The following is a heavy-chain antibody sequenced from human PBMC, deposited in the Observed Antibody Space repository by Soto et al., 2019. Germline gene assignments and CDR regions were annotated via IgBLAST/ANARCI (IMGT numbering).Heavy chain of an antibody. Sequence: QVQLVQSGAEVKKPGSSVKVSCKASGGTFSSYAISWVRQAPGQGLEWMGGIIPIFGTANYAQKFQGRVTITADESTSTAYMELSSLRSEDTAVYYSASTRADSSSWFYYYYGMDVWGQGTTVTVSS. CDR1: GGTFSSYA. J-gene: IGHJ6*02. D-gene: IGHD6-13*01. CDR2: IIPIFGTA. CDR3: ASTRADSSSWFYYYYGMDV. V-gene: IGHV1-69*01.